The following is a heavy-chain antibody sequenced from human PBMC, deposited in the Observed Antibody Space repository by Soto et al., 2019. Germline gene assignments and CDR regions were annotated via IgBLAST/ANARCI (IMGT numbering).Heavy chain of an antibody. CDR2: IKQDGSEK. Sequence: GGSLRLSCAASGFTFSSYWMSWVRQAPGKGLEWVANIKQDGSEKYYVDSVKGRFTISRDNAKNSLYLQMNSLRAEDTAVYYCARDSFEGSWVVPAQTKIYYFDYWGQGTLVTVSS. J-gene: IGHJ4*02. CDR3: ARDSFEGSWVVPAQTKIYYFDY. CDR1: GFTFSSYW. D-gene: IGHD2-2*01. V-gene: IGHV3-7*01.